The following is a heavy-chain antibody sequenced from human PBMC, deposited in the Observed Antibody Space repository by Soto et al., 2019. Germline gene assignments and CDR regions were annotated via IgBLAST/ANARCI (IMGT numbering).Heavy chain of an antibody. CDR2: IYYSGST. Sequence: PSETLSLTCTVSGGSISSGGYYWSWIRQHPGKGLEWIGYIYYSGSTYYNPSLKSRVTISVDTSKNQFSLKLSSVTAADTAVYYCAREGGYDLDYYYGMDVWGQGTTVTVSS. V-gene: IGHV4-31*03. J-gene: IGHJ6*02. D-gene: IGHD5-12*01. CDR3: AREGGYDLDYYYGMDV. CDR1: GGSISSGGYY.